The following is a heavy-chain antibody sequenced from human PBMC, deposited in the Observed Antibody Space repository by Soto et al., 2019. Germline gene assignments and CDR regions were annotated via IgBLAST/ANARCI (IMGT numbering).Heavy chain of an antibody. D-gene: IGHD2-15*01. CDR3: ERVVAAICYSDI. J-gene: IGHJ3*02. V-gene: IGHV3-30-3*01. Sequence: QVQLVESGGGVVQPGRSLRLSCAASGFTFSSYAMHWVRQAPGKGLEWVAVISYDGSNKYYADSVKGRFTISRDNSKKTLYLETNSLRAEDTAVYYCERVVAAICYSDIWGQGTMFTVSS. CDR2: ISYDGSNK. CDR1: GFTFSSYA.